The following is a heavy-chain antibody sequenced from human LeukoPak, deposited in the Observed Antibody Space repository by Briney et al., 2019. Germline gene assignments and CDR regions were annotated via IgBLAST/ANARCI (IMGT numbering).Heavy chain of an antibody. D-gene: IGHD3-22*01. CDR1: GFTFSSYA. CDR3: AKPLHGAYYYDSTLDY. J-gene: IGHJ4*02. Sequence: PGGSLRLSCAASGFTFSSYAMSWVRQAPGKGLEWVSAISGSGGSTYYADSVKGRFTISRDNSKNTLYLQMNSLRAEDTAVYYCAKPLHGAYYYDSTLDYWGQGTLVTVSS. CDR2: ISGSGGST. V-gene: IGHV3-23*01.